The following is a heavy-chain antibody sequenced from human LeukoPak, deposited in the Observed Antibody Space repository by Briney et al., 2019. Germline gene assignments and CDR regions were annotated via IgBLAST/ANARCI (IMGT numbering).Heavy chain of an antibody. CDR2: ITSSGAAT. CDR1: GFTFSSYA. D-gene: IGHD3-22*01. CDR3: AKDRPNYYGSNGHYYKLNGDC. J-gene: IGHJ4*02. V-gene: IGHV3-23*01. Sequence: GGSLRLSCAASGFTFSSYAMSWVRRAPGKGPEWVSSITSSGAATYYADSVKGRFTISRDNSDNTLYLQMNSLRAEDTAVYYCAKDRPNYYGSNGHYYKLNGDCWGQGTLVTVSS.